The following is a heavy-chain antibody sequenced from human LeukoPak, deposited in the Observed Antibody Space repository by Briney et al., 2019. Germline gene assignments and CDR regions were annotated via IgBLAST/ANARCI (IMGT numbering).Heavy chain of an antibody. CDR1: GGSISSSSYY. CDR3: ARIMVRGGPYYYYYYMDV. D-gene: IGHD3-10*01. J-gene: IGHJ6*03. Sequence: SETLSLTCTVSGGSISSSSYYWGWIRQPPGKGLEWIGSIYYSGSTYYNPSLKSRVTISVDTSKNQFSLKLSSVTAADTAVYYCARIMVRGGPYYYYYYMDVWGKGTTVTISS. CDR2: IYYSGST. V-gene: IGHV4-39*07.